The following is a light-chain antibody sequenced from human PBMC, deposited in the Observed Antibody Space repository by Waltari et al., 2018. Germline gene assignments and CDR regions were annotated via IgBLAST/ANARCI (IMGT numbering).Light chain of an antibody. CDR2: RNN. J-gene: IGLJ1*01. Sequence: QAGLTQPPSVSKHLRQTATLTCTGNRNNVGNQGAAWLQQHQGHPPKLLSDRNNNRPSGISGRFSASRSGNTATLTITGLQPEDEAHYYCTAWDNNLSAYLFGTGTEVTVL. CDR3: TAWDNNLSAYL. V-gene: IGLV10-54*04. CDR1: RNNVGNQG.